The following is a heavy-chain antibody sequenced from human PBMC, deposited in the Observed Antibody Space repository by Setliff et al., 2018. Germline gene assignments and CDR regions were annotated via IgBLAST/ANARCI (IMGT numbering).Heavy chain of an antibody. Sequence: GGSLRLSCAASGFTFGSLWMAWVRQTPGKGLEWVANINEDGSAQFYVDSVLGRFTISRDNAHGSLYLQMNSLRVEDTAVCFCARDGGMGMVKAYYYGMDVWGQGTSVTVSS. J-gene: IGHJ6*02. CDR2: INEDGSAQ. CDR3: ARDGGMGMVKAYYYGMDV. D-gene: IGHD5-18*01. V-gene: IGHV3-7*01. CDR1: GFTFGSLW.